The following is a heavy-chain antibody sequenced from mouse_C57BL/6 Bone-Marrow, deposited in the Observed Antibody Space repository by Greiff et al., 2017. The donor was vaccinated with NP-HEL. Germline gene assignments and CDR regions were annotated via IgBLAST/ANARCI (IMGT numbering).Heavy chain of an antibody. J-gene: IGHJ2*01. D-gene: IGHD4-1*01. V-gene: IGHV1-19*01. CDR2: INPYNGGT. Sequence: VQLKQSGPVLVKPGASVKMSCKASGYTFTDYYMNWVKQSHGKSLEWIGVINPYNGGTSYNQKFKGKATLTVDKSSSTAYMERNSLTSEDAAVYYCARVRTGRDYWGQGTTLTVSS. CDR3: ARVRTGRDY. CDR1: GYTFTDYY.